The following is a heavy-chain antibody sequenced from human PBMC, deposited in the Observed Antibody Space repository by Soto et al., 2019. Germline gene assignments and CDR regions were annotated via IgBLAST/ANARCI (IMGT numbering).Heavy chain of an antibody. V-gene: IGHV3-21*01. Sequence: EMQLVESGGGLVKPGGSLRLSCAAPGFTFSTYGMSWVRQAPGKGLEWVSSISSGSEYIYYADSLKGRLTISRDNARNSLYLQLNSLRAEDTAVYYCATDGAAGSVMEVWGQGTTVTVSS. CDR3: ATDGAAGSVMEV. J-gene: IGHJ6*02. CDR1: GFTFSTYG. CDR2: ISSGSEYI. D-gene: IGHD6-13*01.